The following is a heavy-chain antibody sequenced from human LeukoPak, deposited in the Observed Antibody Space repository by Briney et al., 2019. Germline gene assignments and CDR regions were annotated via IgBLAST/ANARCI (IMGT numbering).Heavy chain of an antibody. CDR2: IIGSGGYT. Sequence: GGSLRLSCAASGCTCGSYAMSWVRQAPGKGLEWVSAIIGSGGYTYYADSVKGRFTISRDNAKGSVYLQVNILRAEDTAVYYCSRGHYGPDYWGQGTLVTVSS. CDR3: SRGHYGPDY. V-gene: IGHV3-23*01. CDR1: GCTCGSYA. J-gene: IGHJ4*02. D-gene: IGHD3-16*01.